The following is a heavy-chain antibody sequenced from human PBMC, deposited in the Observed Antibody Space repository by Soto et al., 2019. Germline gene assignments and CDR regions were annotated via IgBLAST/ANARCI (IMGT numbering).Heavy chain of an antibody. Sequence: GESLKISCTGVGYSFTSYWIGWVRQIPGKGLEWMGIIYPGDSDTRYSPSFQGQVTISADKSITTAYLQWSSLKASDTAMYYCARGYCTTTICDPWFDPWGQGTLVTVSS. CDR3: ARGYCTTTICDPWFDP. V-gene: IGHV5-51*01. J-gene: IGHJ5*02. D-gene: IGHD2-2*01. CDR1: GYSFTSYW. CDR2: IYPGDSDT.